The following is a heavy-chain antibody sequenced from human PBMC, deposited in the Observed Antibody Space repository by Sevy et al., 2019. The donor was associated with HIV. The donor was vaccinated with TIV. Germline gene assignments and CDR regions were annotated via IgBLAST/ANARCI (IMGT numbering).Heavy chain of an antibody. J-gene: IGHJ4*02. CDR2: ITSSASTT. Sequence: GGSLRLSCAASGFLFDTHAMSWVRQAPGKGLEWVSGITSSASTTYYADSVKGRFTISRDNSKNTLYLQMNNLRAEDTAVYYCTKDAGWPLWGQGTLVTVSS. V-gene: IGHV3-23*01. D-gene: IGHD3-9*01. CDR1: GFLFDTHA. CDR3: TKDAGWPL.